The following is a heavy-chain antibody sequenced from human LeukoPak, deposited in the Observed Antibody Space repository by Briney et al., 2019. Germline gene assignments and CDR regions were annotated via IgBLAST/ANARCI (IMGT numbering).Heavy chain of an antibody. D-gene: IGHD3-22*01. J-gene: IGHJ4*02. CDR3: ARASPYDSSGNPDDY. Sequence: SVKVSCKASGGTFSSYAISWVRQAPGQGLEWIGRIIPILGIANYAQKFQGRVTITADKSTSTAYMELSSLRSEDTAVYYCARASPYDSSGNPDDYWGQGTLVTVSS. CDR1: GGTFSSYA. CDR2: IIPILGIA. V-gene: IGHV1-69*04.